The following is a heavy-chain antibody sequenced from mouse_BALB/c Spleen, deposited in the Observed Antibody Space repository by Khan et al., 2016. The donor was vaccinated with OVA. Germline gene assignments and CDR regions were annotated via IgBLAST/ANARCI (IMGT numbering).Heavy chain of an antibody. CDR3: KRHGYVAWFTY. Sequence: VQLKQSGPELMKPGASVKISCKASGYSFTTYYIHWVMQSPGNSLEWIGYIDPFSSGSTYNQRFKGKATLTVDTSSNTAYIHLNNLTSEDSAVYYCKRHGYVAWFTYWGQGTLVTVSA. D-gene: IGHD2-2*01. CDR1: GYSFTTYY. CDR2: IDPFSSGS. V-gene: IGHV1S135*01. J-gene: IGHJ3*01.